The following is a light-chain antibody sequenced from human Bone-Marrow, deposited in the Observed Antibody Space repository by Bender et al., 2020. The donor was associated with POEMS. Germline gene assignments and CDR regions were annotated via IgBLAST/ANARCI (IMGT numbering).Light chain of an antibody. Sequence: QSALTHSATVSGSPGQSITASRTGASSDVGGYNHVSWYQQHPGKAPKLIIHDVSSRPSGVSNRFSGSKSGNTATLTISGTQAVDEADYYCRAEDTSSAWGVFGGGTKLTVL. CDR1: SSDVGGYNH. V-gene: IGLV2-14*01. CDR3: RAEDTSSAWGV. J-gene: IGLJ2*01. CDR2: DVS.